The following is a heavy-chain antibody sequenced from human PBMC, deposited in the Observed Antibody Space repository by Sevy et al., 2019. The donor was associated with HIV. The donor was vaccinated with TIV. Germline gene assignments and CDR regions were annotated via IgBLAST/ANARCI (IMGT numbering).Heavy chain of an antibody. Sequence: GGSLRLSCAASGFDFSTYWMHWVRQAPGKGLVWVSRIMGDGSRRSHADSVKGRFTISRDNAKNTLYLQMNSMRAEDTALYFCARDPFGGYYFDHWGPGTLVTVSS. CDR2: IMGDGSRR. CDR3: ARDPFGGYYFDH. J-gene: IGHJ4*02. CDR1: GFDFSTYW. V-gene: IGHV3-74*01. D-gene: IGHD3-16*01.